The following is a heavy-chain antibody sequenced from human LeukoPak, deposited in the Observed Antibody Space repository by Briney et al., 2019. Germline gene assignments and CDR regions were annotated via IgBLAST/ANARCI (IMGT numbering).Heavy chain of an antibody. CDR2: IIPIFGTA. Sequence: ASVKVSCKASGGTFSSYAISWVRQAPGQGLEWMGRIIPIFGTANYAQKFQGRVTITTDESTSTAYMELSSLRSEDTAVYYCARDGLTGYYIPFDYWRQGTLVTVSS. V-gene: IGHV1-69*05. CDR3: ARDGLTGYYIPFDY. CDR1: GGTFSSYA. J-gene: IGHJ4*02. D-gene: IGHD3-9*01.